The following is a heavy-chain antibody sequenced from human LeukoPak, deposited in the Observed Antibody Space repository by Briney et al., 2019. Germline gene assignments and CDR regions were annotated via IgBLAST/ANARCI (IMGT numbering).Heavy chain of an antibody. V-gene: IGHV4-59*01. J-gene: IGHJ4*02. Sequence: SETLSLTRTVSGGSISSYYWSWIRQPPGKGLEWIGYIYYSGSTNYNPSLKSRVTISVDTSKNQFSLKLSSVTAADTAVYYCARAEEAYDYVWGSYRLYYFDYWGQGTLVTVSS. D-gene: IGHD3-16*02. CDR3: ARAEEAYDYVWGSYRLYYFDY. CDR2: IYYSGST. CDR1: GGSISSYY.